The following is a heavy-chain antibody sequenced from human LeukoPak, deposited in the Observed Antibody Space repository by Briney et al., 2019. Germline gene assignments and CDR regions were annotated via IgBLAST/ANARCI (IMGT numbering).Heavy chain of an antibody. CDR1: GFTFSSYA. Sequence: RGSLRLSCAASGFTFSSYAMSWVRQAPGKGLEWVSAISGSGGSTYYADSVKGRFTISRDNSKNTLYLQMNSLRAEDTAVYYCAREVLFRGSAGTDAFDIWGQGTMVTVFS. V-gene: IGHV3-23*01. CDR3: AREVLFRGSAGTDAFDI. J-gene: IGHJ3*02. D-gene: IGHD1-26*01. CDR2: ISGSGGST.